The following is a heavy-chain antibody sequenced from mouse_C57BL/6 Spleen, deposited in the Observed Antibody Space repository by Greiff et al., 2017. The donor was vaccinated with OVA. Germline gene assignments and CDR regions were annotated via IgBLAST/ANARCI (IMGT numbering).Heavy chain of an antibody. CDR2: INPGSGGT. CDR3: ARNDYDDGGDY. J-gene: IGHJ4*01. V-gene: IGHV1-54*01. Sequence: VQLQQSGAELVRPGTSVKVSCKASGYAFTNYLIEWVKQRPGQGLEWIGVINPGSGGTNYNEKFKGKATLTADKSSSTAYMQLSSLTSEDSAVYFWARNDYDDGGDYWGQGTSVTVSS. CDR1: GYAFTNYL. D-gene: IGHD2-4*01.